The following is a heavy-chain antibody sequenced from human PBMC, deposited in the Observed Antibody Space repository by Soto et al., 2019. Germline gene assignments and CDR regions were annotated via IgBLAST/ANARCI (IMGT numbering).Heavy chain of an antibody. Sequence: QVQLQESGPGLVKPSETLSLTCTVSGGSISSYYWSWIRQPPGKGLEWIGYIYYSGSTNYNPSLKSRVTISVDTSKNQFSLKLSSVTAADTAVYYCARGPGEQQLVHYFDYWGQGTLVTVSS. CDR3: ARGPGEQQLVHYFDY. CDR1: GGSISSYY. J-gene: IGHJ4*02. CDR2: IYYSGST. D-gene: IGHD6-13*01. V-gene: IGHV4-59*01.